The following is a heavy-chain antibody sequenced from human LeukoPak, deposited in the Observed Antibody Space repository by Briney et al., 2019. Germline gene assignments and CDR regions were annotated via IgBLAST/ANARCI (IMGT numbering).Heavy chain of an antibody. D-gene: IGHD3-16*01. CDR3: ATRSASSYGGVFDF. CDR1: GYTFTHYA. V-gene: IGHV1-3*04. Sequence: ASVKVSCKASGYTFTHYAMHWVRQAPGQSLEWMGWINTGNGSTKYSQKFQGRVTLTRDTSANTAYMEVTSRRSEDTAVYYCATRSASSYGGVFDFWGQGSLVIVSS. J-gene: IGHJ4*02. CDR2: INTGNGST.